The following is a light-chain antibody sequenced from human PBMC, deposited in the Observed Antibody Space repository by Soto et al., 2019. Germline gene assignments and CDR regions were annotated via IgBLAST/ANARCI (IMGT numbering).Light chain of an antibody. CDR2: WAS. CDR1: QSILYNSKNKNY. V-gene: IGKV4-1*01. Sequence: DIVMTQSPDSLAVSLGERATVNCTSRQSILYNSKNKNYLAWYQQKPGQSPKLLIYWASTRESGVPDRFSGSGSGTDFTLTISSLQSDDFAVYYCQQYDNWPWTFGQGTKVEIK. J-gene: IGKJ1*01. CDR3: QQYDNWPWT.